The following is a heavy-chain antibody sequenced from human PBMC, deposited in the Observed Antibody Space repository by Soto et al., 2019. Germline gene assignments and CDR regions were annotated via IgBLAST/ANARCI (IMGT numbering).Heavy chain of an antibody. Sequence: QLQLVQSGAAVKKPGSSVKVSCKASGGTLNTYTISWVRQAPGQGLEWMGSILPFLGSTNYAKKFQGRVTITADQSTSTKELSSLRSEDTAVYFCARDVTAMEALYYYDTWGQGSLVTVSS. CDR2: ILPFLGST. CDR1: GGTLNTYT. CDR3: ARDVTAMEALYYYDT. D-gene: IGHD5-18*01. J-gene: IGHJ4*02. V-gene: IGHV1-69*08.